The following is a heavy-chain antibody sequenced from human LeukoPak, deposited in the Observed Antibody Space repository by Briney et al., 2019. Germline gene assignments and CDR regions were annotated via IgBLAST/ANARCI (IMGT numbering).Heavy chain of an antibody. CDR1: GFTVSSNY. J-gene: IGHJ4*02. CDR3: ARDTGYSSGFDY. D-gene: IGHD6-19*01. Sequence: GGSLTLSCAASGFTVSSNYMSWVRQAPGKGMGWVSVIYSGGSTYYADSVKGRFTISRDNSKNTLYLQMNSLRAEDTAVYYCARDTGYSSGFDYWGQGTLVTVSS. CDR2: IYSGGST. V-gene: IGHV3-53*01.